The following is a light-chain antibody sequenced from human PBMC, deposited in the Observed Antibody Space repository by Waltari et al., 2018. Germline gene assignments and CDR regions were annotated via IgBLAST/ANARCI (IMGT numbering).Light chain of an antibody. CDR1: QNMRSY. Sequence: EIVLTQSPATLSLSPGERVTLSCRASQNMRSYLAWYQQKHGQAPRLLIYDASNRATGIPARFSGSGSETDFTLTISSLEPEDFAVYYCQQRSNWPLTFGGGTKVEIK. J-gene: IGKJ4*01. CDR3: QQRSNWPLT. V-gene: IGKV3-11*01. CDR2: DAS.